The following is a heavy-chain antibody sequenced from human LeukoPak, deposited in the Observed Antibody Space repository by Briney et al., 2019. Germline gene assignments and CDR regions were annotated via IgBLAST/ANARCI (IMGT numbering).Heavy chain of an antibody. V-gene: IGHV1-2*02. CDR1: GYTFTSYG. D-gene: IGHD3-3*01. CDR2: INPNSGGT. CDR3: ARDGVRKAFDI. Sequence: GASVKVSCKASGYTFTSYGISWVRQAPGQGLEWMGWINPNSGGTNYAQKFQGRVTMTRDTSISTAYMELSRLRSDDTAVYYCARDGVRKAFDIWGQGTMVTVSS. J-gene: IGHJ3*02.